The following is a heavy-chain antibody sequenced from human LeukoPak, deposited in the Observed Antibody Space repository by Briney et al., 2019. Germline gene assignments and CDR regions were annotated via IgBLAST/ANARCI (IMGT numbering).Heavy chain of an antibody. Sequence: PSETLSLPCTVSGGSISNYYWTWIRQPPGKGLEWIGFISYSGNTNYNPSLKSRVTISLDTSKNQFSLKLISVTAADTAVYYCARVQSRLSWFDPWGQGTLVTVSS. J-gene: IGHJ5*02. CDR3: ARVQSRLSWFDP. CDR1: GGSISNYY. V-gene: IGHV4-59*01. CDR2: ISYSGNT.